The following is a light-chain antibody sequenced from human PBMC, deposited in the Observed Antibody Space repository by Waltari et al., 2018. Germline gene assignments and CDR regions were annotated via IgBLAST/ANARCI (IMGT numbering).Light chain of an antibody. V-gene: IGLV2-14*03. CDR3: SSYISSDTLEL. Sequence: HSAPTQPASVSGSPGQSITISCTGTSSDVGGYNYVSWYQQHPGKAPKLMIFDVSYRPSGISNRFSGSKSGNTASLTISGLQAEDEADYYCSSYISSDTLELFGGGTSLTAL. CDR1: SSDVGGYNY. CDR2: DVS. J-gene: IGLJ2*01.